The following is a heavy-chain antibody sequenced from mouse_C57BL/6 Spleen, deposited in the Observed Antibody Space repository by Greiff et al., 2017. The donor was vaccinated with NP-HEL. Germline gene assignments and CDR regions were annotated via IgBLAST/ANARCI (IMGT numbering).Heavy chain of an antibody. D-gene: IGHD2-4*01. V-gene: IGHV5-17*01. CDR2: ISSGSSTI. Sequence: EVKLVESGGGLVKPGGSLKLSCAASGFTFSDYGMHWVRQAPEKGLEWVAYISSGSSTIYYADTVKGRFTISRDNAKNTLFLQMTSLRSEDTAMYYCARSGLRRNYYAMDYWGQGTSVTVSS. CDR1: GFTFSDYG. J-gene: IGHJ4*01. CDR3: ARSGLRRNYYAMDY.